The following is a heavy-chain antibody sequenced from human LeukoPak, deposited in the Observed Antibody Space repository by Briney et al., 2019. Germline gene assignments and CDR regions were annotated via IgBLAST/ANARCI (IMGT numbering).Heavy chain of an antibody. V-gene: IGHV3-21*01. D-gene: IGHD6-13*01. Sequence: PGGSLRLSCAAYGFTFSSYSMNWVRQAPGKGLEWVSSISSSSSYIYYADSVKGRFTISRDNAKNSLYLQVNSLRAEDTAVYYCARVAAAGKGDAFDIWGQGTMVTVSS. CDR1: GFTFSSYS. J-gene: IGHJ3*02. CDR3: ARVAAAGKGDAFDI. CDR2: ISSSSSYI.